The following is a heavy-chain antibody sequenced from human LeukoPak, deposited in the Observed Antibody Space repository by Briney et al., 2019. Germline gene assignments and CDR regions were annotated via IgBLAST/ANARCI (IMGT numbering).Heavy chain of an antibody. CDR3: APLGIAVAEGGFDY. D-gene: IGHD6-19*01. CDR2: IYYSGST. Sequence: SETLSLTCTVSGGSISSSSYYWGWIRQPPGKGLEWIGSIYYSGSTYYNPSLKSRVTISVDTSKNQFSLKLSSVTAADTAGYYCAPLGIAVAEGGFDYWGQGPLVTVSS. V-gene: IGHV4-39*01. CDR1: GGSISSSSYY. J-gene: IGHJ4*02.